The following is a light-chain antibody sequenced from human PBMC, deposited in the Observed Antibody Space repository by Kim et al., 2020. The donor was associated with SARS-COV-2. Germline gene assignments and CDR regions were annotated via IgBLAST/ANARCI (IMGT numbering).Light chain of an antibody. V-gene: IGKV1-39*01. Sequence: SASVGDRVTITCQTSQSISTFLNWYQQKPGKAPLLLIYAASSLQSGVPSRFSGSGSGTDFTLTISSLQPEDFATYYCQQSYSVPCTFGQGTKLEIK. J-gene: IGKJ2*02. CDR1: QSISTF. CDR2: AAS. CDR3: QQSYSVPCT.